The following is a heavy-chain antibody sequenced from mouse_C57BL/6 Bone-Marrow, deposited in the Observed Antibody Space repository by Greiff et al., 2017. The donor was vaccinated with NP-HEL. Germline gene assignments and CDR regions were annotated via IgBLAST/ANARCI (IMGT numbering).Heavy chain of an antibody. D-gene: IGHD2-4*01. CDR3: ARRSDYDDWYFDV. V-gene: IGHV5-12*01. CDR1: GFTFSDYY. Sequence: EVNVVESGGGLVQPGGSLKLSCAASGFTFSDYYMYWVRQTPEKRLEWVAYISNGGGSTYYTDTVKGRFTISRDNAKNTLYLQMSRLKSEDTAMYYCARRSDYDDWYFDVWGTGTTVTVSS. CDR2: ISNGGGST. J-gene: IGHJ1*03.